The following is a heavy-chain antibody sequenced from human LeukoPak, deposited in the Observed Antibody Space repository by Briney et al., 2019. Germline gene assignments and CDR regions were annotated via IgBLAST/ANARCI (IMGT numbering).Heavy chain of an antibody. CDR2: ISSSGSTI. CDR1: GFTFSSYE. J-gene: IGHJ4*02. CDR3: ARDSTYYYDSGSSGPHYFGY. D-gene: IGHD3-10*01. Sequence: GGSLRLSCAASGFTFSSYEMNWVRQAPGKGLEWVSYISSSGSTIYYADSVKGRFTISRDNSKNTLYLQLNSLRAEDTAVYYCARDSTYYYDSGSSGPHYFGYWGQGTLVTVSS. V-gene: IGHV3-48*03.